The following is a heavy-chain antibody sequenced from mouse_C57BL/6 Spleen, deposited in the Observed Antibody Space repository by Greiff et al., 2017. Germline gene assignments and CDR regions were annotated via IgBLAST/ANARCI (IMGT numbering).Heavy chain of an antibody. CDR2: IYWDDDK. CDR3: ARRARGCAMGN. Sequence: QVTLKVSGPGILQSSQTLSLTCSFSGFSLSTSGMGVSWIRQPAGKGLEWLAHIYWDDDKRYNPSLKSRRTISKATSRNQVFLQITSVDTADIATYSCARRARGCAMGNRGQETSVTVSS. V-gene: IGHV8-12*01. J-gene: IGHJ4*01. D-gene: IGHD3-3*01. CDR1: GFSLSTSGMG.